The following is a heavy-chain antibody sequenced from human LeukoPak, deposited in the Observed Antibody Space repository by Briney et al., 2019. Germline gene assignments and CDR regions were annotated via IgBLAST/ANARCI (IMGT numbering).Heavy chain of an antibody. V-gene: IGHV4-61*01. Sequence: SETLSLTCTVSGGSVSSGSYHWSWIRQAPGKGLEWIGHSGNTNYNPSLKSRVTISIDTSKNQFSLKLSTVTAADTAVYYCATYHGGAGGRGHWGPGTLVTVSS. D-gene: IGHD2-21*01. CDR3: ATYHGGAGGRGH. CDR1: GGSVSSGSYH. J-gene: IGHJ4*02. CDR2: SGNT.